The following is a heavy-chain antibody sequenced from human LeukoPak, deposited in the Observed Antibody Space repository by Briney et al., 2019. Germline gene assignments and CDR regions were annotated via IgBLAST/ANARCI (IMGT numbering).Heavy chain of an antibody. J-gene: IGHJ4*02. D-gene: IGHD5-24*01. CDR3: AKDDGWVQYAN. CDR1: GFTFRSYW. V-gene: IGHV3-7*03. Sequence: PGGSLRLSCAASGFTFRSYWMSWVRQAPGRGLEWVAHIKQDGSEKYYVDSVKGRFTISRDNAKNSLYLQMNSLRVEDTAVYYCAKDDGWVQYANWGQGTLVTVSS. CDR2: IKQDGSEK.